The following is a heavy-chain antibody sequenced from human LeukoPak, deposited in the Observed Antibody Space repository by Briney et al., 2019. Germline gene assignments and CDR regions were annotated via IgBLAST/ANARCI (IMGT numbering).Heavy chain of an antibody. J-gene: IGHJ6*04. CDR1: GSTFSDYY. D-gene: IGHD1-7*01. V-gene: IGHV3-11*01. Sequence: GGSLRLSCAASGSTFSDYYMSWIRQAPGKGLEWVSYISSSGSTIYYADSVKGRFTISRDNAKNSLYPQMNSLRAEDTAVYYCARDSPKLYYYYGMDVWGKGTTVTVSS. CDR2: ISSSGSTI. CDR3: ARDSPKLYYYYGMDV.